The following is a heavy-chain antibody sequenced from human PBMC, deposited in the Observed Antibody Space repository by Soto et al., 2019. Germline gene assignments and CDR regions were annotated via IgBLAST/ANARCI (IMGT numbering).Heavy chain of an antibody. CDR2: ISSSSSTI. J-gene: IGHJ4*02. V-gene: IGHV3-48*02. D-gene: IGHD3-22*01. CDR1: GFTFSSYS. CDR3: ARDDTGINYYDSSGYLPCFDY. Sequence: PGGSLRLSCAASGFTFSSYSMNWVRQAPGKGLEWVSYISSSSSTIYYADSVKGRFTISRDNAKNSLYLQMNSLRDEDTAVYYCARDDTGINYYDSSGYLPCFDYWGQGTLVTVSS.